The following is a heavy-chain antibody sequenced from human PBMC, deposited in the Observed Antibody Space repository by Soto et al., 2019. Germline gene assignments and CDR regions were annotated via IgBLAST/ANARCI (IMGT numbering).Heavy chain of an antibody. J-gene: IGHJ5*02. CDR3: ARAGRRTKYNWFDP. V-gene: IGHV4-34*01. Sequence: PSETLSLTCAVYGGSFDDFYWSWIRQPPGKGLEWIGEINHSGSTNYNPSLESRVTISLDTSKNQFALKLNSVTAADTAVYYCARAGRRTKYNWFDPWGQGTLVTVSS. CDR1: GGSFDDFY. CDR2: INHSGST.